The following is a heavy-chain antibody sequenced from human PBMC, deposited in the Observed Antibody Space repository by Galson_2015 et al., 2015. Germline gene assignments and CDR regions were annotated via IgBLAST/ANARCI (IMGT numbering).Heavy chain of an antibody. CDR1: GFTFSIYG. J-gene: IGHJ4*02. CDR3: VKGIILGLGVGWPDY. D-gene: IGHD3-16*01. V-gene: IGHV3-23*01. Sequence: SLRLPCAASGFTFSIYGMTWVRQAPGKGLEWVSTISGADGSTAYADSVKGRFTISRDNSNNILYLQMNRLRADDTAIYYCVKGIILGLGVGWPDYWGQGTRVTVSS. CDR2: ISGADGST.